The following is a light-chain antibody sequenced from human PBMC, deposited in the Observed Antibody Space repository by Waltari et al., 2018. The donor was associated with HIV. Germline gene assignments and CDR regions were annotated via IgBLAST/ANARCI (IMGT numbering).Light chain of an antibody. CDR1: SSDVDRYKY. CDR3: SSYTSTSTSCV. J-gene: IGLJ1*01. CDR2: EVS. Sequence: QSALTQPASVSGSPGQSSTISCTGTSSDVDRYKYVSWYQHHPGKAPKLMIYEVSNRPSGVSNRFSGSKSGYTASLTISGLQAEDEADYYCSSYTSTSTSCVFGTGTKVTVL. V-gene: IGLV2-14*01.